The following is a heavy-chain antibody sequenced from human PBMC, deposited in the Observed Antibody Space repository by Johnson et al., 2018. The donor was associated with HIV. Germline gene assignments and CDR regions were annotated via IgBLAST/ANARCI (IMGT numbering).Heavy chain of an antibody. D-gene: IGHD3-3*01. CDR2: VKRKTDGGPT. CDR3: AKLTIFGVVPPNEGDAFDI. J-gene: IGHJ3*02. CDR1: GFTFSNAW. Sequence: VQLVESGGGSVKSGGSLRVSCAASGFTFSNAWMSWVRQAPGQGLEWVGRVKRKTDGGPTDYAAPVKGRFTISRDNSKNTLYLQMHSLRAEDTAVYYCAKLTIFGVVPPNEGDAFDIWGQGTMVTVAS. V-gene: IGHV3-15*01.